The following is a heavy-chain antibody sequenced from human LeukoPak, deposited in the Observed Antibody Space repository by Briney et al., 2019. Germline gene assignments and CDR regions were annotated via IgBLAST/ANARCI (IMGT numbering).Heavy chain of an antibody. V-gene: IGHV4-4*07. CDR1: GGSISSYY. CDR3: ARVRVVGAAYYFDY. Sequence: SETLSLTCTVSGGSISSYYWSWIRQPAGKGLEWIGRIYTSGSTNYNPSLKSRVTISVDTSKNQFSLKLSSVTAADTAVYYCARVRVVGAAYYFDYWGQGTLVTVSS. J-gene: IGHJ4*02. D-gene: IGHD1-26*01. CDR2: IYTSGST.